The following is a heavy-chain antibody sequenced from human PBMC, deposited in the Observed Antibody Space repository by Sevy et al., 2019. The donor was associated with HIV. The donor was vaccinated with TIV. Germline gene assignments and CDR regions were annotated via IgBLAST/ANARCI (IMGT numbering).Heavy chain of an antibody. CDR2: MNPNSGNT. CDR3: ARGVPYDSSGYYYLCDY. D-gene: IGHD3-22*01. CDR1: GYTFTSYD. J-gene: IGHJ4*02. Sequence: ASVKVSCKASGYTFTSYDINWVRQATGQGLEWMGWMNPNSGNTGYAQKFQGRVTMTRNTSISTAYMELSSLRSEDTAAYYCARGVPYDSSGYYYLCDYWGQGTLVTVSS. V-gene: IGHV1-8*01.